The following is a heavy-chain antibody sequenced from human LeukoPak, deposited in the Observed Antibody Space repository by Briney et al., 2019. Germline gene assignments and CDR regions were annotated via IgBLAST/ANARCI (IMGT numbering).Heavy chain of an antibody. CDR2: ISWNSGSI. CDR1: GFTFDDYA. V-gene: IGHV3-9*01. Sequence: GRSLRLSCAASGFTFDDYAMHWVRQAPGKGLEWVSGISWNSGSIGYADSVKGRFTIPRDNAKNSLYLQMNSLRAEDTALYYCAKEGITMVRGVEVPYYGMDVWGQGTTVTVSS. D-gene: IGHD3-10*01. CDR3: AKEGITMVRGVEVPYYGMDV. J-gene: IGHJ6*02.